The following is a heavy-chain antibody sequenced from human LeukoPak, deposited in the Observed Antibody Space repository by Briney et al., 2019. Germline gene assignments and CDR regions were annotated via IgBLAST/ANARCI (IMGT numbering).Heavy chain of an antibody. J-gene: IGHJ4*02. Sequence: GASVKVSCKASGYTFTSYGISWVRQAPGRGLEWMGWISAYNGNTNYAQKLQGRVTMTRNTSISTAYMELSSLRSEDTAVYYCAILDYDILTGYSAVEDYWGQGTLVTVSS. CDR3: AILDYDILTGYSAVEDY. D-gene: IGHD3-9*01. V-gene: IGHV1-18*01. CDR2: ISAYNGNT. CDR1: GYTFTSYG.